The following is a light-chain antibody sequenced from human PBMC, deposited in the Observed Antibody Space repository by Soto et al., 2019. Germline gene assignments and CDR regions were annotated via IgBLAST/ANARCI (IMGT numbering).Light chain of an antibody. Sequence: ENVMTQSPGALSLSPGERATLSCRASQSVSRYSAWYQRKPGQAPRFLIYDASNRATGVPARFSGSGGGADFTLTISSLEPEDFAVYYCQQRSDWPRITFGQGTRLEIK. CDR3: QQRSDWPRIT. V-gene: IGKV3-11*01. J-gene: IGKJ5*01. CDR2: DAS. CDR1: QSVSRY.